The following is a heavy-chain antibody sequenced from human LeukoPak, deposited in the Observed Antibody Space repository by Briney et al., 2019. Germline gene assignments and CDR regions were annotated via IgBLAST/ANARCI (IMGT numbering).Heavy chain of an antibody. CDR3: ARLETYGGPWYSDL. CDR1: GGSISSGGYS. V-gene: IGHV4-30-2*01. D-gene: IGHD4-23*01. CDR2: IYLSGST. Sequence: SQTLSLTCAVSGGSISSGGYSWSWIRQPPGKGLEWIGYIYLSGSTYYNPSLKSRVTISVDRSKNQFSLKLSSVTAADTAVYYCARLETYGGPWYSDLWGRGTLVTVSS. J-gene: IGHJ2*01.